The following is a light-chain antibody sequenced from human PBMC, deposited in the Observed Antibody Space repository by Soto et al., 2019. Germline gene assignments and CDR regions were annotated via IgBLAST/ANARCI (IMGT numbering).Light chain of an antibody. CDR1: SSDVGTYNL. CDR2: EGS. J-gene: IGLJ3*02. Sequence: QSALTQPASVSGSPGQSITISCTGTSSDVGTYNLVSWYQHHPGKAPKLMIYEGSKRPSGVSNRFSGSKSGNTASLTISGLQAEDEADYYCCSYALTYTWVCGGGTKVTVL. V-gene: IGLV2-23*01. CDR3: CSYALTYTWV.